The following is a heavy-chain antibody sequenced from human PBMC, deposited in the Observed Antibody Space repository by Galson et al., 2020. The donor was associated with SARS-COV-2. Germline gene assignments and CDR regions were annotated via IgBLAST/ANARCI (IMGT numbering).Heavy chain of an antibody. D-gene: IGHD3-22*01. Sequence: GESLKISCKASGYTFTSYDINWVRQATGTGLEWMGWMNHHSGNTGYAQKFQGRVTMTRNTSISTAYMELSSLRSEDTAVYYCALRYYYDSSGYLYYYGMDVWGQGTNVTVSS. CDR1: GYTFTSYD. J-gene: IGHJ6*02. CDR3: ALRYYYDSSGYLYYYGMDV. V-gene: IGHV1-8*01. CDR2: MNHHSGNT.